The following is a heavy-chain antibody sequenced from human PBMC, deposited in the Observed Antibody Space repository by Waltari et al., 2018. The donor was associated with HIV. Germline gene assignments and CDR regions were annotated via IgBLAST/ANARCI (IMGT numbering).Heavy chain of an antibody. CDR1: GGSLTDFY. V-gene: IGHV4-34*01. CDR3: ARESRRRIRQGGINWFDP. CDR2: FHQSGRS. J-gene: IGHJ5*02. D-gene: IGHD3-10*01. Sequence: QVQLQQWGAGQLKASETLSLTCAVYGGSLTDFYWTWIRQRPGRGLEWIAGFHQSGRSDCSPALRGRVTIAIDPAKKQFSLTLKSVTAADTGVYYCARESRRRIRQGGINWFDPWGQGTPVNVLS.